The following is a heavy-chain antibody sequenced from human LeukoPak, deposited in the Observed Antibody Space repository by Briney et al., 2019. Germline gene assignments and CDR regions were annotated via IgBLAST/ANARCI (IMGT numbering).Heavy chain of an antibody. Sequence: SVKVSCKASGGPLRRYSLSRGPTASGQRVEWMGGVIPVFGTANYAQKFQGRVTITADESTSTAYMELSSLRSEDTAVYYCARDRVVGLGIDNAFDIWGHGTMVTVSS. CDR2: VIPVFGTA. J-gene: IGHJ3*02. V-gene: IGHV1-69*01. D-gene: IGHD2-15*01. CDR3: ARDRVVGLGIDNAFDI. CDR1: GGPLRRYS.